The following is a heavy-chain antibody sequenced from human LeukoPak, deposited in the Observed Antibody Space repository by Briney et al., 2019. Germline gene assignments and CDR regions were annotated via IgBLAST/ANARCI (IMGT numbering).Heavy chain of an antibody. CDR3: ARRATGDGGSEVHYYYMDV. Sequence: GESLQISCKGSGYSFTSYWIGWVRQMPGKGLEWMGIIYPGDSDTRYSPSFQGQVTISADKSISTAYLQWSSLKASDTAMYYCARRATGDGGSEVHYYYMDVWGKGTTVTVSS. CDR2: IYPGDSDT. D-gene: IGHD7-27*01. V-gene: IGHV5-51*01. CDR1: GYSFTSYW. J-gene: IGHJ6*03.